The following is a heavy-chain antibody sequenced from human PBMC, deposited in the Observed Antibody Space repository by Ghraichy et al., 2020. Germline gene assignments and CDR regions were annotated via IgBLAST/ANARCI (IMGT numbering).Heavy chain of an antibody. CDR2: IYWNDDK. V-gene: IGHV2-5*01. D-gene: IGHD3-10*01. CDR1: GFSLSTSGVG. CDR3: AHSRLWFGELLSRWFDP. Sequence: SGPTLVKPTQTLTLTCTFSGFSLSTSGVGVGWIRQPPGKALEWLALIYWNDDKRYSPSLKSRLTITKDTSKNQVVLTMTNMDPVDTATYYCAHSRLWFGELLSRWFDPWGQGTLVTVSS. J-gene: IGHJ5*02.